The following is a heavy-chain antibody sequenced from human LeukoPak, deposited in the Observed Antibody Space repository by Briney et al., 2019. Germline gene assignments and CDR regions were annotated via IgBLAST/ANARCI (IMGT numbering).Heavy chain of an antibody. V-gene: IGHV4-31*11. D-gene: IGHD5-18*01. Sequence: SETLSLTCAVYGGSFSGYYWSWIRQHPGKGLEWIGYIYYSGSTYYNPSLKSRVTISVDTSKNQFSLKLSSVTAADTAVYYCARAPTRGAMVVFDYWGQGTLVTVSS. CDR2: IYYSGST. CDR1: GGSFSGYY. CDR3: ARAPTRGAMVVFDY. J-gene: IGHJ4*02.